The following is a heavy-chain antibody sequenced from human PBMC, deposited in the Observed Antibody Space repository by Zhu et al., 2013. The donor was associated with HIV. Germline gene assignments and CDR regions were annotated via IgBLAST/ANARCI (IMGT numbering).Heavy chain of an antibody. CDR1: GFTFSSYG. CDR2: IWYDGSNK. D-gene: IGHD3-3*01. J-gene: IGHJ6*02. CDR3: AKGVTIFGVVRAYYYYVMDV. Sequence: VQLVESGGGVVQPGRSLRLSCAASGFTFSSYGMHWVRQAPGKGLEWVAVIWYDGSNKYYADSVKGRFTISRDNSKNTLYLQMHSLRAEDTAVYYCAKGVTIFGVVRAYYYYVMDVWGQGTTVTGLL. V-gene: IGHV3-33*06.